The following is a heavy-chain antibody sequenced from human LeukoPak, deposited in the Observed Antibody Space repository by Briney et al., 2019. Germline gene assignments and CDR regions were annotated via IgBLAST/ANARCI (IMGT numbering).Heavy chain of an antibody. CDR1: GGSFSGYY. J-gene: IGHJ4*02. D-gene: IGHD3-3*01. CDR2: INHSGST. Sequence: PSETLSLTCAVYGGSFSGYYWSWIRQPPGKGLEWIGEINHSGSTNYNPSLKSRVTISVDTSKNQFSLKLSSVTAADTAVYYCARRRPYDFWSGLAYYFDYWGQGTLVTVSS. CDR3: ARRRPYDFWSGLAYYFDY. V-gene: IGHV4-34*01.